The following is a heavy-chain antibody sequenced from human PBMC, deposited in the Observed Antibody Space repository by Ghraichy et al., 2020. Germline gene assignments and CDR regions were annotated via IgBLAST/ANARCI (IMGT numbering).Heavy chain of an antibody. CDR3: ANLDPYNWNPGPNYYYYGMDV. Sequence: GGSLRLSCAASGFTFSSYAMSWVRQAPGKGLEWVSAISGSGGSTYYADSVKGRFTISRDNSKNTLYLQMNSLRAEVTAVYYCANLDPYNWNPGPNYYYYGMDVWGQGTTVTVSS. J-gene: IGHJ6*02. CDR2: ISGSGGST. D-gene: IGHD1-20*01. V-gene: IGHV3-23*01. CDR1: GFTFSSYA.